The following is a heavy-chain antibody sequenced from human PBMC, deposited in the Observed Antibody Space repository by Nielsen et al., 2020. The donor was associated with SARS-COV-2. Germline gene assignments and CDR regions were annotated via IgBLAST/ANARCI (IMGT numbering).Heavy chain of an antibody. D-gene: IGHD3-10*01. J-gene: IGHJ6*02. CDR1: GFAFSSYE. CDR3: ARDPYYGSGTYRFYGMDL. V-gene: IGHV3-48*03. CDR2: ISSSGSTI. Sequence: GESLKISCAASGFAFSSYEMKWVRQAPGKGLEWVSYISSSGSTIYYADSVRGRFTISRDNAKNSLYLQMDSLRAEDTALYYCARDPYYGSGTYRFYGMDLWGQGTTVTVSS.